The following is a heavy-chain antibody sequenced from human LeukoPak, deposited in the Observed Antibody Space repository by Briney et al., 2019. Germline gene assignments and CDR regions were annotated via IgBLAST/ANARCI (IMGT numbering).Heavy chain of an antibody. CDR2: INPNNGGT. V-gene: IGHV1-2*02. Sequence: ASVKVSCKASGYTFTGYYMHWLRQAPGQGLEWMGWINPNNGGTNYAQRFQGRVTMTRDTSISTAYMDLSRLRFDGTAVYYCASGPSLGTTHPYFDYWGQGTLVTVSS. J-gene: IGHJ4*02. CDR1: GYTFTGYY. CDR3: ASGPSLGTTHPYFDY. D-gene: IGHD2-15*01.